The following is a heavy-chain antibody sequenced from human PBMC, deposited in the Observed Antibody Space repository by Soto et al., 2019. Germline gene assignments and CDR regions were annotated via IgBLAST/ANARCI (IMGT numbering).Heavy chain of an antibody. CDR3: ARGRGAVAGIGVDY. D-gene: IGHD6-19*01. CDR2: ISINGDRT. Sequence: EVQLVESGGGLVQPGGSLRLSCVASGLTFSAYTKYWVRQAPGKGLEYVSTISINGDRTYYADSVKCRFTISRDSSKKTLYLQMGSLRAEDMAVYFCARGRGAVAGIGVDYWGQGTLVTVSS. CDR1: GLTFSAYT. V-gene: IGHV3-64*07. J-gene: IGHJ4*02.